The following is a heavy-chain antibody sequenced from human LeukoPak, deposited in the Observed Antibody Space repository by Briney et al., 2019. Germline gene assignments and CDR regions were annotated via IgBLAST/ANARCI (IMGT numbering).Heavy chain of an antibody. Sequence: SQTLSLTCTVSGVSISSGDYYWRWIRQPPGKGLEWIGYIYYSGSTYYNPSLKSRFTISVDTSKNQFSLKLSSVTAADTAVYYCARYVVAPWIDYWGQGTLVTVSS. J-gene: IGHJ4*02. CDR3: ARYVVAPWIDY. CDR2: IYYSGST. V-gene: IGHV4-30-4*01. D-gene: IGHD2-2*01. CDR1: GVSISSGDYY.